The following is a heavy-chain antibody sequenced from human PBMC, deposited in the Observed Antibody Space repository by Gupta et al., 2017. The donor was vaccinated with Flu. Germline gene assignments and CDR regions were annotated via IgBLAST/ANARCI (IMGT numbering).Heavy chain of an antibody. CDR2: ISWNSVNT. J-gene: IGHJ2*01. D-gene: IGHD2-15*01. Sequence: FDNYVMHWVRQAPGRGLEWVSGISWNSVNTGYADSVKGRFTISRDNAKNSLSLQMNNLRPEDTAFYYCAKDGVPRGNSLHWYFDRWGRGTLVTVSS. CDR1: FDNYV. V-gene: IGHV3-9*01. CDR3: AKDGVPRGNSLHWYFDR.